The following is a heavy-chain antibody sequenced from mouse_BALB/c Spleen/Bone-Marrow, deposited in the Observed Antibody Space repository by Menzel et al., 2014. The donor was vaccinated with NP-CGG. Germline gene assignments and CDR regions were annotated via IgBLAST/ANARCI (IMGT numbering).Heavy chain of an antibody. D-gene: IGHD2-10*02. CDR3: ARDVGYGNYFVY. Sequence: EVQRVESGGGLVQPGDSLRLSCATSGFTFSDFYMEWVRPPPGKRLEWIAASRNKAKHYTTEYSASVKGRFIVSRDTSQSILYLQMNALRAEDTAIYYCARDVGYGNYFVYWGQGTLVTVSA. CDR1: GFTFSDFY. CDR2: SRNKAKHYTT. J-gene: IGHJ3*01. V-gene: IGHV7-1*02.